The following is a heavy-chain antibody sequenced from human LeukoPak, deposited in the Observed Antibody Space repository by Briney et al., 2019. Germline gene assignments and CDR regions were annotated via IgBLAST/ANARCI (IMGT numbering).Heavy chain of an antibody. CDR2: ISSSGGTI. Sequence: GGSLRLSCAASGFTFSDYYMSWIRQAPGKGLEWVSYISSSGGTIYYADSVKGRFTISRDNAKNSLYLQMNSLRAEDTAVYYCARDWRTVHAFDIWGQGAMVTVSS. D-gene: IGHD3-3*01. V-gene: IGHV3-11*04. CDR1: GFTFSDYY. CDR3: ARDWRTVHAFDI. J-gene: IGHJ3*02.